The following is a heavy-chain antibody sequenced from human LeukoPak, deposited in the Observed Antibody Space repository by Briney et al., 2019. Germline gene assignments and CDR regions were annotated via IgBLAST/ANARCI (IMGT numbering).Heavy chain of an antibody. Sequence: PGGSLRLSCAASGFTFSSYWMHWVRHAPGKGLVWVSRINSDGSSTSYADSVKGRFTISRDNAKNTLYLQMNSLRAEDTAVYYCARDEVITGTTGDYWGQGTLVTVSS. J-gene: IGHJ4*02. D-gene: IGHD1-7*01. V-gene: IGHV3-74*01. CDR3: ARDEVITGTTGDY. CDR1: GFTFSSYW. CDR2: INSDGSST.